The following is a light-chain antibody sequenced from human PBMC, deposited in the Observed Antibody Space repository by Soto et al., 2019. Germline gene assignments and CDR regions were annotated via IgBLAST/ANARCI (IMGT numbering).Light chain of an antibody. J-gene: IGKJ2*01. CDR3: QQSFNTPYP. CDR2: GIS. Sequence: DIQMTQSPSSLSASVGDRVTITCRASQTISNYLNWYHHKPGKPPKLLIYGISTLQSGVPSRFSGSGSGTDLTLNISSLQPEDFATYYCQQSFNTPYPFGHGTELEVK. CDR1: QTISNY. V-gene: IGKV1-39*01.